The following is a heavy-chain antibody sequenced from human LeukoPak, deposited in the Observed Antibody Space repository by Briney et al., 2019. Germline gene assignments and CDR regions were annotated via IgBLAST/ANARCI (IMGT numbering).Heavy chain of an antibody. CDR3: AKAPGGIVLMVYAIPGDY. CDR2: ISGSGGST. CDR1: GFTFNKYG. V-gene: IGHV3-23*01. Sequence: GGSLRLSCVGFGFTFNKYGMNWVRQAPGKGLEWVSAISGSGGSTYYADSVKGRFTISRDNSKNTLYLQMNSLRAEDTAVYYCAKAPGGIVLMVYAIPGDYWGQGTLVTVSS. D-gene: IGHD2-8*01. J-gene: IGHJ4*02.